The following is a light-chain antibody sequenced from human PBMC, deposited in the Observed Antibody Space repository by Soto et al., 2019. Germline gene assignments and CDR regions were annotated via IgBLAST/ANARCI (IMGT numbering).Light chain of an antibody. Sequence: DIVLTQTRLSSPVTLGQPASISCRSSQSLVHLDGNTYFNWLQQRPGQPPRLLIYKISNRFPGVPDRFSGSGAGTDFTLKISRVEAEDVGVYYCMQATQSYTSGQGTRREIK. J-gene: IGKJ2*01. CDR2: KIS. V-gene: IGKV2-24*01. CDR1: QSLVHLDGNTY. CDR3: MQATQSYT.